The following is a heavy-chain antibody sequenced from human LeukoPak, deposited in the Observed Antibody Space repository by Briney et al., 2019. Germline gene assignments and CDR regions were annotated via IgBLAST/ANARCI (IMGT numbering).Heavy chain of an antibody. CDR1: GFTFSTYV. CDR3: AKGRTPDY. V-gene: IGHV3-23*01. Sequence: GGSLRLSCAASGFTFSTYVMTWVCQAPGKGLEWVSALSGSGGSTFYADSVKGRFTISRDNSNSTLYLQMNSLRAEDTAVYYCAKGRTPDYWGQGTLVTVSS. J-gene: IGHJ4*02. CDR2: LSGSGGST. D-gene: IGHD2-15*01.